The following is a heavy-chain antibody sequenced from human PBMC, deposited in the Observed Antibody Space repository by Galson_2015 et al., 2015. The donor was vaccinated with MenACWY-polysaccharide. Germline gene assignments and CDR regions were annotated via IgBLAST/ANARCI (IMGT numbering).Heavy chain of an antibody. Sequence: SLRLSCAASGFTFDNYNMNWVRQAPGKGLEWVSSISSLANYLYYGDSVKGRFIISRDNAKNSLFLQMNGLTGEDTAAYYCARGYCSSNECYTHYGLDYWGQGALVTVSS. CDR3: ARGYCSSNECYTHYGLDY. J-gene: IGHJ4*02. V-gene: IGHV3-21*01. CDR1: GFTFDNYN. CDR2: ISSLANYL. D-gene: IGHD2-2*01.